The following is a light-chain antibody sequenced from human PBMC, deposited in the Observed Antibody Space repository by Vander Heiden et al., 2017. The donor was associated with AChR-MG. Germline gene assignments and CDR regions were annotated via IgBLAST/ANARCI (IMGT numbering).Light chain of an antibody. J-gene: IGLJ2*01. V-gene: IGLV2-14*03. Sequence: QSALTQPASVSGSPGQSITSSCTGTSSDIAIYNYVSWYQQHPGKAPKLFIYDVNIRPSGVSTRFSGSESGRTASLTISGLQAEDEADYYCSSYTSSSTPVVFGGGTKLTVL. CDR2: DVN. CDR1: SSDIAIYNY. CDR3: SSYTSSSTPVV.